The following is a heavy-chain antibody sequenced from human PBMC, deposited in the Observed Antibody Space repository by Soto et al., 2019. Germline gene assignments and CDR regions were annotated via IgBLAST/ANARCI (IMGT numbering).Heavy chain of an antibody. V-gene: IGHV3-7*01. J-gene: IGHJ6*02. CDR2: IKQDGSEK. CDR3: ARVPEYYDFWSGYYSRRYGMDV. Sequence: GGSLRLSCAASGFTFSSYWMSWVRQAPWKGLEWVANIKQDGSEKYYVDSVKGRFTISRDNAKNSLYLQMNSLRAEDTAVYYCARVPEYYDFWSGYYSRRYGMDVWGQGTTVTVSS. CDR1: GFTFSSYW. D-gene: IGHD3-3*01.